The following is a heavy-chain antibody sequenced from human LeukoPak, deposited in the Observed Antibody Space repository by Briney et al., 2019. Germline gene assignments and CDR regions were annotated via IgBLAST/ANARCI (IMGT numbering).Heavy chain of an antibody. Sequence: SETLSLTCAVYGGSFSGYYWSWIRQPPGKGLEWIGYIYYSGSTNYNPSLKSRVTISVDTSKNQFSLKLSSVTAADTAVYYCARDKRNYYDSHNYYYYGMDVWGQGTTVTVSS. CDR3: ARDKRNYYDSHNYYYYGMDV. J-gene: IGHJ6*02. CDR1: GGSFSGYY. D-gene: IGHD3-22*01. CDR2: IYYSGST. V-gene: IGHV4-59*01.